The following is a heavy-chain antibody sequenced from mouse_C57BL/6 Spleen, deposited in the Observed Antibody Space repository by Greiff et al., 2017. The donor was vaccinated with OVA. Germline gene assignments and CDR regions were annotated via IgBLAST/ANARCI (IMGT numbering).Heavy chain of an antibody. Sequence: QVQLKQSGAELVRPGASVTLSCKASGYTFTDYEMHWVKQTPVHGLEWIGAIDPETGGTAYNQKFKGKAILTADKSSSTAYMELRSLTSEDSAVYYCITIYFAYWGQGTLVTVSA. V-gene: IGHV1-15*01. CDR1: GYTFTDYE. CDR3: ITIYFAY. D-gene: IGHD2-1*01. CDR2: IDPETGGT. J-gene: IGHJ3*01.